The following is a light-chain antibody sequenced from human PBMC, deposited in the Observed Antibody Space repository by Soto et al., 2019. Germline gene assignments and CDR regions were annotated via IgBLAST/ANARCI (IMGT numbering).Light chain of an antibody. V-gene: IGKV1-39*01. CDR2: AAS. Sequence: IQMTQSPSSLSASVGDRVTITCRASQSISSYLNWYQQRPGTAPKLLIYAASTLQSGVPSRFSGSGSGTDFTLTISSLQPEDFATYYCQQSYNSPRTFGQGTKVDIK. CDR1: QSISSY. J-gene: IGKJ1*01. CDR3: QQSYNSPRT.